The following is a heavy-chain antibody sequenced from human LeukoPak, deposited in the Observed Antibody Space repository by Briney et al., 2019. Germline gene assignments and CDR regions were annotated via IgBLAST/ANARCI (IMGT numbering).Heavy chain of an antibody. Sequence: PGGSLRLSCAASGFTFSSYEMDWVRQAPGKGLEWVSYISSSGSTIYYADSVKGRFTISRDNAKNSLYLQMNSLRAEDTAVYYCAELGTTMIGGVWGKGTTVTISS. CDR3: AELGTTMIGGV. D-gene: IGHD3-10*02. J-gene: IGHJ6*04. V-gene: IGHV3-48*03. CDR2: ISSSGSTI. CDR1: GFTFSSYE.